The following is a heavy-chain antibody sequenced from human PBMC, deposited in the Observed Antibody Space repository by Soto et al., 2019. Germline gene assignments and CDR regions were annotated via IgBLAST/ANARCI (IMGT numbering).Heavy chain of an antibody. CDR3: ARHKGGYYSGVDV. D-gene: IGHD3-16*01. V-gene: IGHV4-39*01. Sequence: SKTLTLTCTFSGRSISSNSYYWAWIRQPPGKGLEWIGNIYYSGITYYNPSLKSRVTISVDTSKNQFSLKLSSVTAADTAVYYCARHKGGYYSGVDVWGQGTTVT. J-gene: IGHJ6*02. CDR1: GRSISSNSYY. CDR2: IYYSGIT.